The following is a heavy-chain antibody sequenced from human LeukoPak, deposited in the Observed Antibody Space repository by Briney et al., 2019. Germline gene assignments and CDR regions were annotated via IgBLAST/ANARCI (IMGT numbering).Heavy chain of an antibody. CDR3: ARGETTVNDLLIDY. J-gene: IGHJ4*02. D-gene: IGHD4-11*01. CDR2: INPNSGGT. Sequence: ASVKVSCKASGGTFSSYAISWVRQAPGQGLEWMGWINPNSGGTDYAQKFQGRVTMTRDTSISTAYMELSRLRSDDTAEYYCARGETTVNDLLIDYWGQGTLVTVSS. CDR1: GGTFSSYA. V-gene: IGHV1-2*02.